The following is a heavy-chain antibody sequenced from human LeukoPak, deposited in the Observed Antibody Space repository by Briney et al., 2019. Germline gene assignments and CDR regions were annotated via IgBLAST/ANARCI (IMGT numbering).Heavy chain of an antibody. Sequence: GGSLRLSCAASGFTFSSNSMTWVRQAPGKGLQWVSVIYSGGNKSYADSVKGRFTISRDNSKNTLYLQMNSLRAEDTAVYYCARDNNFGSGMDVWGQGTTVTVSS. D-gene: IGHD3-10*01. CDR2: IYSGGNK. CDR3: ARDNNFGSGMDV. J-gene: IGHJ6*02. V-gene: IGHV3-53*05. CDR1: GFTFSSNS.